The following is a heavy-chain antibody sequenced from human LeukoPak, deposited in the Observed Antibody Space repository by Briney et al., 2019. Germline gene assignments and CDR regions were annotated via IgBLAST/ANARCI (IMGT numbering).Heavy chain of an antibody. J-gene: IGHJ4*02. CDR3: ARRGYYDSSGYYRY. CDR2: IYTSGST. D-gene: IGHD3-22*01. V-gene: IGHV4-4*07. Sequence: SETLSLTCTVSGGSISSYYWSWIRQPAGKGLEWIGRIYTSGSTNYNPSLKSRVTISVDTSKNQFSLKLSSVTAADTAVYYCARRGYYDSSGYYRYWGQGTLVTVSS. CDR1: GGSISSYY.